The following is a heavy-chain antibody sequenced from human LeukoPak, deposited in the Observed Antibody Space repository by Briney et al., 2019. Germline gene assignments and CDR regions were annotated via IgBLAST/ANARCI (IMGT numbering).Heavy chain of an antibody. CDR1: GFTFSSYP. V-gene: IGHV3-30*04. CDR2: ISYDASNK. J-gene: IGHJ3*02. D-gene: IGHD3-10*01. CDR3: ANLWFGEPDAFDI. Sequence: GGSLRLSCAASGFTFSSYPMHWVRQAPGKGLEWVAVISYDASNKYYADSVKGRFTISRDNSKNTLYLQMNSLRAEDTAVYYCANLWFGEPDAFDIWGQGTMVTVSS.